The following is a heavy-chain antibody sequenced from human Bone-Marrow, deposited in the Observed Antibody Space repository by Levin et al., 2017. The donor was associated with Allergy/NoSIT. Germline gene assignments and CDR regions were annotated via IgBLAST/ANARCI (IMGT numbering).Heavy chain of an antibody. CDR3: AGDRGPNSHFDY. CDR2: IYSSGRT. J-gene: IGHJ4*02. V-gene: IGHV4-59*02. CDR1: GGTVNTYY. D-gene: IGHD5-18*01. Sequence: SETLSLTCFVSGGTVNTYYWSWIRQPPGKGLEWIGYIYSSGRTYYNPSLKSRVTISVDTSTNQFSLNLKSVTAADTAVYYCAGDRGPNSHFDYWGQGALVTVSS.